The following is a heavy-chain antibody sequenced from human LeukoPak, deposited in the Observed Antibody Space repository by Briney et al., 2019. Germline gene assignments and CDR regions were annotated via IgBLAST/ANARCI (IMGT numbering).Heavy chain of an antibody. CDR1: GYTFTSYD. Sequence: ASVKVSCKASGYTFTSYDINWVRQATGQGLEWMGWMNPNSGNTGYAQKFQGRVTITRNTSISTAYMELSSLRSEDTAVCYCARRSRLGYCSGGSCYSLRYWGQGTLVTVSS. CDR3: ARRSRLGYCSGGSCYSLRY. J-gene: IGHJ4*02. V-gene: IGHV1-8*03. CDR2: MNPNSGNT. D-gene: IGHD2-15*01.